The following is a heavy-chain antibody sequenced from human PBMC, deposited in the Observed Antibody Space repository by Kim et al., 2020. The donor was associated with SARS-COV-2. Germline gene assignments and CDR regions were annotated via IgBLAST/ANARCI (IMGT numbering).Heavy chain of an antibody. CDR3: AKVRAGAYGMDV. CDR2: VVGGGSSA. CDR1: GFTFSHYA. V-gene: IGHV3-23*01. D-gene: IGHD1-26*01. Sequence: GGSLILSCAASGFTFSHYAMNWVRQVSGKGLDWVSSVVGGGSSAYYADSVKGRFTISRDNSKNILYLQMNSLRAEDTAIYYCAKVRAGAYGMDVWGQGTAVTVSS. J-gene: IGHJ6*02.